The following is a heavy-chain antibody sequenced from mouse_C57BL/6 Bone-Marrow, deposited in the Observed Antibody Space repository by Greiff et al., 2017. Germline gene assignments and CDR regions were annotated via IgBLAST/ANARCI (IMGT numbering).Heavy chain of an antibody. Sequence: VQLKQSGPELVKPGASVKISCKVSGYSFTGYYMNWVKQSPEKSLEWIGEINPSTGGTTYNQKFKAKATLTVDKSSSTAYMQLKSLTSEDSAVYYCARIYYYGQGYFDVWGTGTTVTVSS. D-gene: IGHD1-1*01. V-gene: IGHV1-42*01. CDR1: GYSFTGYY. CDR3: ARIYYYGQGYFDV. J-gene: IGHJ1*03. CDR2: INPSTGGT.